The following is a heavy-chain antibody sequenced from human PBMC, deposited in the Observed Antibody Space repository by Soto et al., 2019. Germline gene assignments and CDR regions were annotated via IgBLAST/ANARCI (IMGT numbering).Heavy chain of an antibody. CDR2: IIPIFGTA. J-gene: IGHJ4*02. D-gene: IGHD2-15*01. V-gene: IGHV1-69*13. CDR3: ARAELGYCSGGSCYSGFDY. CDR1: GGTSSSYA. Sequence: SVKVSCKASGGTSSSYAISWVRQAPGQGLEWMGGIIPIFGTANYAQKFQGRVTITADESTSTAYMELSSLRSEDTAVYYCARAELGYCSGGSCYSGFDYGGQGTLVTVPS.